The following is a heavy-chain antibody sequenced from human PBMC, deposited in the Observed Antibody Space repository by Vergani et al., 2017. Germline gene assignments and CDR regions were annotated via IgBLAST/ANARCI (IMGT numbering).Heavy chain of an antibody. D-gene: IGHD6-13*01. CDR2: IFSSGTT. CDR1: GGSFNTYY. Sequence: QVQLQESGPGLVKASETLSLTCTVSGGSFNTYYWTWIRQPAGKTLEWIGEIFSSGTTNYNPSFKNRVTMSVDTSKNQFSLKLNSVTAADTAVYYCARGSRAEGGSGPDKWGQGTLVTVSS. CDR3: ARGSRAEGGSGPDK. V-gene: IGHV4-4*07. J-gene: IGHJ4*02.